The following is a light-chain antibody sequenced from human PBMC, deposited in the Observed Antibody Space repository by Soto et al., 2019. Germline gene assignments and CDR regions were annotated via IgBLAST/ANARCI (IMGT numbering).Light chain of an antibody. CDR2: RNN. V-gene: IGLV1-44*01. CDR1: SSNIGSEN. J-gene: IGLJ1*01. CDR3: GAWDDTVNGYV. Sequence: QSVLTQPPSASGTPGQRVTISCSGSSSNIGSENVNWYQQLPGTAPKLLIYRNNQRPSGGPDRFSGSKSGTSASSAISGLQSEDEADYYCGAWDDTVNGYVFGLVTKLTVL.